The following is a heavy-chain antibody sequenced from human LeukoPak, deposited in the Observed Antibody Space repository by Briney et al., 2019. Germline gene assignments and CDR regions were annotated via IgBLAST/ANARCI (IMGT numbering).Heavy chain of an antibody. CDR3: ARSVPSLYYLFDS. CDR2: IYNSGIT. J-gene: IGHJ5*01. CDR1: GGSISGYY. D-gene: IGHD3-22*01. Sequence: SETLSLTCTVSGGSISGYYWTWIRQLPGKGLEWIGYIYNSGITNYNPSLKSRVTVSVDTSKNQFSLRLTSVTAADTAVYYCARSVPSLYYLFDSWGHGTLVSVSS. V-gene: IGHV4-59*08.